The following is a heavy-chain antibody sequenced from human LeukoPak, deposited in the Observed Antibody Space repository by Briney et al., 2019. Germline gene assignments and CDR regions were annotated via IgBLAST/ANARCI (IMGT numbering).Heavy chain of an antibody. CDR3: AQGHDYGDYLNWFDP. J-gene: IGHJ5*02. D-gene: IGHD4-17*01. CDR2: INHSGST. V-gene: IGHV4-34*01. Sequence: SETLSLTCAVYGGSFSDYYWSWIRQPPGKGLEWIGEINHSGSTNYIPSLKSRVTISVDTSKNQFSLKLSSVTAADTAVYYCAQGHDYGDYLNWFDPWGQGTLVTVSS. CDR1: GGSFSDYY.